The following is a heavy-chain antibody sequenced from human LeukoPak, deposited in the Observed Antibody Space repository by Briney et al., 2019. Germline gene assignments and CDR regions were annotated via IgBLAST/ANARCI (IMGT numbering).Heavy chain of an antibody. CDR3: ARERADTIFGVVIGYYYYYYMDD. V-gene: IGHV3-7*01. J-gene: IGHJ6*03. Sequence: SGGSLRLSCAASGFTFSSYWMSWVRQAPGKGLEWVANIKQDGSEKYYVDSVKGRFTISRDNAKNSLYLQMNSLRAEDTAVYYCARERADTIFGVVIGYYYYYYMDDWGKGTTVTVSS. CDR1: GFTFSSYW. D-gene: IGHD3-3*01. CDR2: IKQDGSEK.